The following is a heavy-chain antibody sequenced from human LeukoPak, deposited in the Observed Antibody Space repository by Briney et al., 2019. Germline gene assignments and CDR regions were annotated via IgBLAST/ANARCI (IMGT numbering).Heavy chain of an antibody. V-gene: IGHV4-39*01. CDR1: GGSIRRSSYY. Sequence: SETLSFTCTVSGGSIRRSSYYWGWIRQPPGKGLEWIGNVYYSGTTYYNPSLKSRGTISVDTSKNQFSLKLSSVTAADTAIYYCARHGREKTFDYFDYWGQGTLVTVSS. CDR3: ARHGREKTFDYFDY. CDR2: VYYSGTT. D-gene: IGHD3-10*01. J-gene: IGHJ4*02.